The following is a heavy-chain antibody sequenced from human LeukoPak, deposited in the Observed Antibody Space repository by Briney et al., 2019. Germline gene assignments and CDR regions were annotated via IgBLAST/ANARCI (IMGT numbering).Heavy chain of an antibody. V-gene: IGHV1-24*01. Sequence: AASVKVSCKVSGYTLTELSMHWVRQAPGKGLEWLGGFDPEDGETIYAQKFQGRVTMTEDTSTDTAYMELSSLRSEDTAVYYCASELRAPYYYYGMDVWGQGTTVTVSS. CDR2: FDPEDGET. CDR1: GYTLTELS. CDR3: ASELRAPYYYYGMDV. D-gene: IGHD1-26*01. J-gene: IGHJ6*02.